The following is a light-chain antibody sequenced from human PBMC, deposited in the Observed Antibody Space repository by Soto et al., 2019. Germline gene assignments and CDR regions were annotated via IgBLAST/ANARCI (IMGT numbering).Light chain of an antibody. CDR2: DVS. Sequence: QSALTQPAAVSGSPGQSITISCTGTSSDVGGYNYVSWYQQHPGKAPKLMIYDVSNRPSGVSNLFSGSKSGNTASLTISGLQADDEADYYCSSYTSSSNYVFGTGTKLTVL. J-gene: IGLJ1*01. CDR1: SSDVGGYNY. V-gene: IGLV2-14*01. CDR3: SSYTSSSNYV.